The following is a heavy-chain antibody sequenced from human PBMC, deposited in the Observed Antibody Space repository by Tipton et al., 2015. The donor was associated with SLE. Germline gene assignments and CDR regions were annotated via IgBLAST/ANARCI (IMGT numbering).Heavy chain of an antibody. CDR2: IYYSGST. V-gene: IGHV4-39*07. CDR3: ARVGEPNHYDVWSGYHYWYIDL. Sequence: TLSLTCTVSGGSISSSSYYWGWIRQPPGKGLEWIGSIYYSGSTYYNPSLKSRVTISVDASKNQFSLKLSSVTAADTAVYYCARVGEPNHYDVWSGYHYWYIDLWGRGTLVTVSS. CDR1: GGSISSSSYY. D-gene: IGHD3-3*01. J-gene: IGHJ2*01.